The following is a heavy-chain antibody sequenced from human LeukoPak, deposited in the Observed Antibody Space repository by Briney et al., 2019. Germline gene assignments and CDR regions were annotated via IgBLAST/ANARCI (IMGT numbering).Heavy chain of an antibody. V-gene: IGHV3-33*01. Sequence: GGSLRLSCVASGFTFSDYGMHWVRQAPGKGLEWVAVIWYDGSNIYYADSVKGRFTISRDNSRNTLYLQMNSLRAEDTAVYYCVRDLPQVVQYYFDHWGREPWSPSPQ. CDR1: GFTFSDYG. J-gene: IGHJ4*02. CDR3: VRDLPQVVQYYFDH. D-gene: IGHD2-21*01. CDR2: IWYDGSNI.